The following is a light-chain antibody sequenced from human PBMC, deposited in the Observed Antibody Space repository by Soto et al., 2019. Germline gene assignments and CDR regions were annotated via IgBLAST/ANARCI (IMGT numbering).Light chain of an antibody. CDR1: QSISSY. Sequence: DIQMTQSPSSLSASVGDRVTITCRASQSISSYLNWYQQKPGKAPKLLIYAESSFQSGVPSRFSGSGSGTDFPLTISSLLPEDFATYYCQQSYRTPTFGQGTKVEIK. J-gene: IGKJ1*01. V-gene: IGKV1-39*01. CDR2: AES. CDR3: QQSYRTPT.